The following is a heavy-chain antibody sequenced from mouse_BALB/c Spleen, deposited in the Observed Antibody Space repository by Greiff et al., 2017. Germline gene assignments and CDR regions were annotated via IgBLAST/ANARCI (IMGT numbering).Heavy chain of an antibody. CDR3: AARQLGLQGDFDY. CDR2: IDPANGNT. J-gene: IGHJ2*01. V-gene: IGHV14-3*02. CDR1: GFNIKDTY. D-gene: IGHD3-2*01. Sequence: VQLQQSGAELVKPGASVKLSCTASGFNIKDTYMHWVKQRPEQGLEWIGRIDPANGNTKYDPKFQGKATITADTSSNTAYLQLSSLTSEDAAVYYCAARQLGLQGDFDYWGQGTTLTVSS.